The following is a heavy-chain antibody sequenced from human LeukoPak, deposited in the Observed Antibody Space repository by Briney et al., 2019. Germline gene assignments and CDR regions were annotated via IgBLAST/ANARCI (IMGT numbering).Heavy chain of an antibody. D-gene: IGHD3-10*01. V-gene: IGHV3-11*06. CDR2: TSSSSSYK. Sequence: GGSLRLSCAASGFTFSDYYMSWIRQAPGKGLEWVSSTSSSSSYKFYADSVKGRFTISRDNAKNSLFLQMNSLRAEDTGVYYCARDNDYCGSGSFPYYHMDVWGKGTTVTISS. CDR3: ARDNDYCGSGSFPYYHMDV. J-gene: IGHJ6*03. CDR1: GFTFSDYY.